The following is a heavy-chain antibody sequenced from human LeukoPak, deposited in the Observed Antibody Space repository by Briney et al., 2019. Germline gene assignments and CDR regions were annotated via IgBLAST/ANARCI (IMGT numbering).Heavy chain of an antibody. CDR1: GFTFSSYA. D-gene: IGHD3-22*01. CDR3: ARDLGYYDSSGYKRPSYFDY. Sequence: GGSLRLSCAASGFTFSSYAMSWVRQAPGKGLEWVSAISGSGGSTHYADSVKGRFTISRDNSKNTLYLQMNSLRAEDTAVYYCARDLGYYDSSGYKRPSYFDYWGQGTLVTVSS. J-gene: IGHJ4*02. CDR2: ISGSGGST. V-gene: IGHV3-23*01.